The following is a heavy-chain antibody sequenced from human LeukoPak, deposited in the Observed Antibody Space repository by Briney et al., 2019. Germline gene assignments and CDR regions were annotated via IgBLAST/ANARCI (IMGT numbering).Heavy chain of an antibody. D-gene: IGHD6-19*01. J-gene: IGHJ3*02. V-gene: IGHV3-66*02. CDR2: IYSGGST. CDR3: AREFSVAASAFDI. Sequence: GGSLRLSCAVSGFTVSTYYMSWVRQVPGKGLEWVSVIYSGGSTYYAGSVKGRFTISRDNSKNTLYLQMNSLRAEDTAVYYCAREFSVAASAFDIWGQGTMVTVSS. CDR1: GFTVSTYY.